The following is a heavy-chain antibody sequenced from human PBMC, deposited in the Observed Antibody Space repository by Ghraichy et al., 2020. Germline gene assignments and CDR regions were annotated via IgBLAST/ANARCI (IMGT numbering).Heavy chain of an antibody. Sequence: SETLSLTCTVSGGSISSYYWSWIRQSAGKGLEVIGRIYGSGTASYNPSFKSRVTMSVETSKNQFSLKLNSVTAADTAVYYCAREKEGLYYFDVWGRGTLVTVSS. D-gene: IGHD2/OR15-2a*01. CDR2: IYGSGTA. J-gene: IGHJ2*01. CDR1: GGSISSYY. CDR3: AREKEGLYYFDV. V-gene: IGHV4-4*07.